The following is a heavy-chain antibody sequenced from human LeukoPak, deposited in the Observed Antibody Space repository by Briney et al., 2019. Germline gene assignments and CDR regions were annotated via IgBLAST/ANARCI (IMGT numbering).Heavy chain of an antibody. CDR1: GWSFSGYY. V-gene: IGHV4-34*01. Sequence: SETLSLTCAVYGWSFSGYYWMWLRQPPGQGREGLGEINHSGSTNYNPSLKSRVTISGDTSKTQLSLKGSPVTAADTAVYYWARVYSFNWYYMDVGGKGTTVTVSS. CDR2: INHSGST. J-gene: IGHJ6*03. CDR3: ARVYSFNWYYMDV. D-gene: IGHD1-1*01.